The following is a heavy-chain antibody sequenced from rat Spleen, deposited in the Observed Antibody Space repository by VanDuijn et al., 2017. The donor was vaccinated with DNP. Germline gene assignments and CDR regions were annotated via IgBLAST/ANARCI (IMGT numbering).Heavy chain of an antibody. V-gene: IGHV5-22*01. CDR2: ISYEGSGT. J-gene: IGHJ3*01. Sequence: EVQLVESGGGLVQPGRSMKLSCAASGFTFSDYYMAWVRQAPKKGLEWVASISYEGSGTYYGDSVKGRFTISRDNAKSTLYLQMDSQRSEDTATYYCARHGDGNYGFDWFAYWGQGTLVTVSS. CDR3: ARHGDGNYGFDWFAY. CDR1: GFTFSDYY. D-gene: IGHD1-11*01.